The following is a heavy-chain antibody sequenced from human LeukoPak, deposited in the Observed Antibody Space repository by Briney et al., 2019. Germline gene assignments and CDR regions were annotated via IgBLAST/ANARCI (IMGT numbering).Heavy chain of an antibody. Sequence: ASVKVSCKASGYTFTSYDINWVRQATGQGLEWMGWMNPNSGNTDYAQKFQGRVTITRNTSISTAYMELSSLRSEDMAVYYCAREPNLNYYDSSGYYPEYFQHWGQGTLVTVSS. D-gene: IGHD3-22*01. CDR2: MNPNSGNT. J-gene: IGHJ1*01. V-gene: IGHV1-8*03. CDR1: GYTFTSYD. CDR3: AREPNLNYYDSSGYYPEYFQH.